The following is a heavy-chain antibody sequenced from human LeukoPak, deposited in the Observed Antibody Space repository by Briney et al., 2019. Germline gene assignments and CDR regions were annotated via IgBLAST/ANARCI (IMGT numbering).Heavy chain of an antibody. Sequence: GASVKVSCKASGGTFSSSAISWVRQAPGQGLEWMGGIIPIFGTANYAQKFQGRVTITADESTSTAYMELSSLRSEDTAVYYCARDDEQLVLLGGVSWGKGTLVTVSS. CDR1: GGTFSSSA. CDR2: IIPIFGTA. CDR3: ARDDEQLVLLGGVS. V-gene: IGHV1-69*13. D-gene: IGHD6-6*01. J-gene: IGHJ1*01.